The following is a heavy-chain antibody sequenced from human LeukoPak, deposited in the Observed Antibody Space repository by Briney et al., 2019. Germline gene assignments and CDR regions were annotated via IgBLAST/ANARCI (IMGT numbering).Heavy chain of an antibody. J-gene: IGHJ4*02. D-gene: IGHD2-15*01. CDR1: RGSISSYY. Sequence: PSETLSLTCTLSRGSISSYYCSWLRQPPGKGLEWIGYSHYSGRTNYNPSLKIRVTISVDTSKSQFSLKLDSVTAADTAVYYCASSGDLPQAFDYWGQGALVTVS. CDR3: ASSGDLPQAFDY. CDR2: SHYSGRT. V-gene: IGHV4-59*01.